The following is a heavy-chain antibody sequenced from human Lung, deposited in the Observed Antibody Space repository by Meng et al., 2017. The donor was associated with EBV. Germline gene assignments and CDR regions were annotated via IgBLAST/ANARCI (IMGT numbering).Heavy chain of an antibody. CDR3: ARDLVGEYDF. J-gene: IGHJ4*02. Sequence: QLGESGGFLVQPGGSLRLSCAASGFKFSSYWMHWVRQAPGKGPVWVSRINELGSITTYADSVNGRFTISRDNAKDTLYLQMNSLRDEDTAIYYCARDLVGEYDFWGQGTLVTVSS. V-gene: IGHV3-74*03. CDR2: INELGSIT. D-gene: IGHD2/OR15-2a*01. CDR1: GFKFSSYW.